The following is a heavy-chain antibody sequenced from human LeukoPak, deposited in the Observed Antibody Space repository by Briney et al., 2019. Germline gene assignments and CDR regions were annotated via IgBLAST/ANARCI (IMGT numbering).Heavy chain of an antibody. CDR1: GFTFSSYS. D-gene: IGHD5-18*01. V-gene: IGHV3-21*01. CDR2: ISSSSSYI. Sequence: GGSLRLSCAASGFTFSSYSMNWVRQAPGKGLEWVSSISSSSSYIDYADSVKGRFTISRDNAKNSLYLQMNSLRAEDTAVYYCARYQYSSGYMDVWGKGTTVTVSS. J-gene: IGHJ6*03. CDR3: ARYQYSSGYMDV.